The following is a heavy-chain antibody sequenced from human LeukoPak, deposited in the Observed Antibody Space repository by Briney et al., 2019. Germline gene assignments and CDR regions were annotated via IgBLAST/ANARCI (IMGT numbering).Heavy chain of an antibody. CDR3: AKDITIFGARYFDY. CDR1: GFTFSSYG. D-gene: IGHD3-3*01. CDR2: IRYDGSNK. Sequence: PGGSLRLSCAASGFTFSSYGMHWVRQAPGKGLEWVAFIRYDGSNKYYADSVKGRFTISRDNSKNTLYLQMNSLRAEDTAVYYCAKDITIFGARYFDYWGQGTLVTVSS. V-gene: IGHV3-30*02. J-gene: IGHJ4*02.